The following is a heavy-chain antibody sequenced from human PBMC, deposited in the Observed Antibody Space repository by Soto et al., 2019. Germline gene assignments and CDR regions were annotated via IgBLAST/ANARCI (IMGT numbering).Heavy chain of an antibody. V-gene: IGHV4-4*07. CDR3: VRDGTKTLRDWFDP. Sequence: SETLSLTCTVSGASISGFYWSWIRKSAGKGLEWIGRIYAIGTTDYNPSLKSRVMMSVDTSKKQFSLKLRSVTAADTAVYYCVRDGTKTLRDWFDPWGQGISVTAPQ. J-gene: IGHJ5*02. D-gene: IGHD1-1*01. CDR1: GASISGFY. CDR2: IYAIGTT.